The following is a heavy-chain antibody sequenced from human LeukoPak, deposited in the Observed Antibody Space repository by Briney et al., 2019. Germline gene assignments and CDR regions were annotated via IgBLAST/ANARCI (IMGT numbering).Heavy chain of an antibody. D-gene: IGHD3-16*01. J-gene: IGHJ5*02. CDR3: ARAPPIGGNWFDP. V-gene: IGHV1-46*01. CDR1: GYTFTSYY. Sequence: GASVKVSCKASGYTFTSYYMHWVRQAPGQGLEWMGIINPSGDSTTYAQNFQGRVTMTRDMSTSTVYMELSSLRSEDTAVYYCARAPPIGGNWFDPWGQGTLVTVS. CDR2: INPSGDST.